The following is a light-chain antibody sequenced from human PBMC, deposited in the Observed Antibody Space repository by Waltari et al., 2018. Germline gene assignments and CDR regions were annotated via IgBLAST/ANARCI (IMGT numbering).Light chain of an antibody. J-gene: IGLJ3*02. CDR3: QSYDSSHWV. Sequence: QSVLTHPSSVSGAPGQRVTISCAGSNSNIVAGSDVHWYQHLPGTAPKLLIYGNINRPSGVPDRCSGSKSGTSASMAITGLQADDEADYYCQSYDSSHWVFGGGTKLTVL. CDR1: NSNIVAGSD. V-gene: IGLV1-40*01. CDR2: GNI.